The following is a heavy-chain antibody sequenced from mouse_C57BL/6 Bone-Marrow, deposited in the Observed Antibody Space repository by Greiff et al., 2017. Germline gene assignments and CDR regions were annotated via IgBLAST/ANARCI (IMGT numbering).Heavy chain of an antibody. CDR1: GYTFTSYW. D-gene: IGHD2-2*01. Sequence: QVQLQQPGAELVRPGSSVKLSCKASGYTFTSYWMHWVKQRPIQGLEWIGNIDPSDSETHYNQKFKDKATLTVDKSSSTAYMQRSSLTSEDSAVYYCARLWLRRGPDYWGQGTTLTVSS. CDR3: ARLWLRRGPDY. CDR2: IDPSDSET. J-gene: IGHJ2*01. V-gene: IGHV1-52*01.